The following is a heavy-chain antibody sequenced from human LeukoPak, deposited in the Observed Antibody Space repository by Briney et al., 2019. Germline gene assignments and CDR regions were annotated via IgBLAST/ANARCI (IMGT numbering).Heavy chain of an antibody. D-gene: IGHD2-2*01. CDR2: IYYSGST. Sequence: SETLSLTRTVSGGSISSSSYYWGWIRQPPGKGLEWIGSIYYSGSTYYNPSLKSRVTISVDTSKNQFSLKLSSVTAADTAVYYCARDDMGHCSSTSCYYYYMDVWGKGTTVTVSS. CDR1: GGSISSSSYY. J-gene: IGHJ6*03. CDR3: ARDDMGHCSSTSCYYYYMDV. V-gene: IGHV4-39*07.